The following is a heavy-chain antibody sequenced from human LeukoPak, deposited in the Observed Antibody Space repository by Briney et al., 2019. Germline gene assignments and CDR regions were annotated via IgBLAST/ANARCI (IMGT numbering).Heavy chain of an antibody. Sequence: PGGSLRLSCAASGFTFSSYEMNWVSQDPGKELEWVSYISSSGSTIYYADSVKGRFTISRDNAKNSLYLQMNSLRAEDTAVYYCERDNYYDSSGYLASDAFDIWGQGTMVTVSS. J-gene: IGHJ3*02. CDR2: ISSSGSTI. CDR3: ERDNYYDSSGYLASDAFDI. CDR1: GFTFSSYE. D-gene: IGHD3-22*01. V-gene: IGHV3-48*03.